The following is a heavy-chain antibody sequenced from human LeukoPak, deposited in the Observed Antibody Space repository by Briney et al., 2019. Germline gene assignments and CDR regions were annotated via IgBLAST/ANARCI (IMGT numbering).Heavy chain of an antibody. CDR1: GDSISSYS. CDR2: IYHSGST. Sequence: PSETLSLTCTVSGDSISSYSWSWIRQPPGKGLEGIGYIYHSGSTNYNPSLKSRVTISVDTSNNQLSLKLSSVTAADTAVYYCARVKGSGWSYYMDVWDKGTTVTVSS. J-gene: IGHJ6*03. CDR3: ARVKGSGWSYYMDV. V-gene: IGHV4-59*01. D-gene: IGHD6-19*01.